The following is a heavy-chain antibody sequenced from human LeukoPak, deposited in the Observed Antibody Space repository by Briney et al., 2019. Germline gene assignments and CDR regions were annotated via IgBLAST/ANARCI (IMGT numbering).Heavy chain of an antibody. CDR2: MSGSGGMT. CDR1: GFTFSSYA. CDR3: AKGPFFYYDASGYNYFDF. J-gene: IGHJ4*02. Sequence: PGGSLRLSCVASGFTFSSYAMSWVRQAPGKGLEWVSAMSGSGGMTYSADSVKGRFTTSRDNSKKTLYLQMNSLRAEDTAVYYCAKGPFFYYDASGYNYFDFWGQGTLVTVSS. D-gene: IGHD3-22*01. V-gene: IGHV3-23*01.